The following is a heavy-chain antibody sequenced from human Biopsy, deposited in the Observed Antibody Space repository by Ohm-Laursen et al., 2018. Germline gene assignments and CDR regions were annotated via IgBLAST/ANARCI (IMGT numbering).Heavy chain of an antibody. Sequence: SHTLSLTCAVYGESFNGYYWSWIRQTPGKGLEWIGEINNSGRTNYNPSLKSRLTISVDTSKNQFSLKVRSVTAADTAVYYCVRGVDYYDPYHYYALDVWGQGTTVTVSS. D-gene: IGHD3-22*01. J-gene: IGHJ6*02. CDR2: INNSGRT. CDR3: VRGVDYYDPYHYYALDV. CDR1: GESFNGYY. V-gene: IGHV4-34*01.